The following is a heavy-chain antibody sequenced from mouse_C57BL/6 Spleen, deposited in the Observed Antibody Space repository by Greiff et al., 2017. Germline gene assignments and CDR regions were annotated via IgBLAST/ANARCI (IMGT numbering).Heavy chain of an antibody. CDR3: AMGDGNAFAWFAY. V-gene: IGHV5-17*01. CDR1: GFTFSDYG. CDR2: ISSGSSTI. Sequence: EVNVVESGGGLVKPGGSLKLSCAASGFTFSDYGMHWVRQAPEKGLEWVAYISSGSSTIYYADTVKGRFTISRDNAKNTLFLQMTSLRSEDTAMYYCAMGDGNAFAWFAYWGQGTLVTVSA. J-gene: IGHJ3*01.